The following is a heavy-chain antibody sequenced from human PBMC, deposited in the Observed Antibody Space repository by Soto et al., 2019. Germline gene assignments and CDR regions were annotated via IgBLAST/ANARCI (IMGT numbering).Heavy chain of an antibody. J-gene: IGHJ3*02. V-gene: IGHV1-18*01. CDR3: ARGGVVPAENDAFDI. Sequence: EASVKVSCKASGYTFTSYGISWVRQAPGQGLEWMGWISAYNGNTNYAQKLQGRVTMTTDTSTSTAYMELRRLRSDDTAVYYCARGGVVPAENDAFDIWGQGTMVTVSS. CDR1: GYTFTSYG. D-gene: IGHD2-2*01. CDR2: ISAYNGNT.